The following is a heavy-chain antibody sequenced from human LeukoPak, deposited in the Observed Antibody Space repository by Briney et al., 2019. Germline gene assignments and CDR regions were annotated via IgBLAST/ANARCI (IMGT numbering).Heavy chain of an antibody. V-gene: IGHV1-69*04. CDR1: GGTFSSYA. Sequence: EASVKVSCKASGGTFSSYAISWVRQAPGQGLEWMGRIIPILDIANYAQKFQGRVTITADKSTSTAYMELSSLTSEDTAVYYCARTKDYGDSSYSFYGLDVWGQGTTVTVSS. CDR3: ARTKDYGDSSYSFYGLDV. CDR2: IIPILDIA. D-gene: IGHD4-17*01. J-gene: IGHJ6*02.